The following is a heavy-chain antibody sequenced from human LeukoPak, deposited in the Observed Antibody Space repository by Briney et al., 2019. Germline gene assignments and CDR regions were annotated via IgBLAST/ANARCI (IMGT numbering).Heavy chain of an antibody. V-gene: IGHV3-23*01. CDR1: GFTFSSYA. J-gene: IGHJ4*02. CDR3: AKAPLCGGDCYSVDRLDY. CDR2: IGGSGGSI. Sequence: GGSLRLSCAASGFTFSSYAMSWVRQAPGKGLEWVSAIGGSGGSIYYADSVKGRFTISRDNSKNTLYLQMNSLRAEDTAVYYCAKAPLCGGDCYSVDRLDYWGQGTLVTVSS. D-gene: IGHD2-21*02.